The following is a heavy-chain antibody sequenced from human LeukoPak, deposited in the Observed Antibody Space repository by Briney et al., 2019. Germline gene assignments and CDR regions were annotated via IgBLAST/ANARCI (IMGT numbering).Heavy chain of an antibody. CDR1: GFIFSSYD. V-gene: IGHV3-30*18. D-gene: IGHD3-22*01. J-gene: IGHJ4*02. CDR3: AKAYDSSGYYGYFDY. Sequence: PGGSLRLSCGVSGFIFSSYDMHWVRQAPGKGLEWVALISYDGSDKDYADSVKGRFTISRDNSKNTLYLQMNSLRAEDTAVYYCAKAYDSSGYYGYFDYWGQGTLVTVSS. CDR2: ISYDGSDK.